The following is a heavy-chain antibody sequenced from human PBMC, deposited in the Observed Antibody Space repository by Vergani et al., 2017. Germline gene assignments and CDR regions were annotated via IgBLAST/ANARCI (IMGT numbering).Heavy chain of an antibody. CDR3: VRVKGSNWNDHLYDI. CDR1: GFTFSSYA. CDR2: IRNKANDYTT. D-gene: IGHD1-1*01. J-gene: IGHJ3*02. V-gene: IGHV3-72*01. Sequence: EVDLVESGGGLAQPGGSLRLSCEASGFTFSSYAMSWVRQAPGKGLEWVGRIRNKANDYTTQYAASVKGRFTISRDDSKSYLYLQMNSLQTEDTALYYCVRVKGSNWNDHLYDIWGQGTLVTVSS.